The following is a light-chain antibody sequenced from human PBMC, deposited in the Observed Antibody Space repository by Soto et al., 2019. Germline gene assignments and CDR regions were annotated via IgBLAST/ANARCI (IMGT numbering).Light chain of an antibody. CDR2: EVS. CDR1: XXXVGGYNY. J-gene: IGLJ1*01. CDR3: SSYAGSNNWN. V-gene: IGLV2-8*01. Sequence: QSVLTQPPSASGSPGXXVTISCTXXXXXVGGYNYVSWYQQHPGKAPKLMIYEVSKRPSGVPDRFSGSKSGNTASLTVSGLQAEDEADYYCSSYAGSNNWNFGTGTKLTVL.